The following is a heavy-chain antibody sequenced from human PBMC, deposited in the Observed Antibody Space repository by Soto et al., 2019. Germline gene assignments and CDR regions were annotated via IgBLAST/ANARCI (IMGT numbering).Heavy chain of an antibody. Sequence: QVQLVQSGAEVKKPGSSVKVSCKASGGTFSSYTISWVRQAPGQGLEWMGRIIPILGIANYAQKFQGRVTITADKSTSTAYMELSSLRYEDTAVYYCASPSGPNDAFDIWGQGTMVTVSS. V-gene: IGHV1-69*02. D-gene: IGHD2-15*01. CDR1: GGTFSSYT. CDR3: ASPSGPNDAFDI. CDR2: IIPILGIA. J-gene: IGHJ3*02.